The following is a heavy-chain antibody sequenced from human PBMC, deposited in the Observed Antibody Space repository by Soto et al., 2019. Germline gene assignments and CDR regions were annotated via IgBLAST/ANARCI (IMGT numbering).Heavy chain of an antibody. Sequence: GGSLRLSCVASGFTFSAYSMNWVRQAPGKGLEWVSGINWNGGSTGYADSVKGRFTISRDNAKNSLYLQMNSLRAEDTALYYCARLYSSGWYGPGRYWGQGTLVTVSS. V-gene: IGHV3-20*04. CDR2: INWNGGST. CDR3: ARLYSSGWYGPGRY. J-gene: IGHJ4*02. D-gene: IGHD6-19*01. CDR1: GFTFSAYS.